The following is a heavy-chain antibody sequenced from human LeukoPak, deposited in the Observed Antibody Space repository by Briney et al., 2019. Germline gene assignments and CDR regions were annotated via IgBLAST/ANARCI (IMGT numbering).Heavy chain of an antibody. J-gene: IGHJ4*02. V-gene: IGHV3-43*01. Sequence: GGSLRLSCSASGFTFDDYTMHWVRQAPGKGLEWVSLISWNGRSTYSADSVKGRFTISRDNSQNSLYLQMDSLRSEDTALYFCVKGFSTTYSPVFDYWGQGTLVTVAS. CDR3: VKGFSTTYSPVFDY. D-gene: IGHD2-2*01. CDR1: GFTFDDYT. CDR2: ISWNGRST.